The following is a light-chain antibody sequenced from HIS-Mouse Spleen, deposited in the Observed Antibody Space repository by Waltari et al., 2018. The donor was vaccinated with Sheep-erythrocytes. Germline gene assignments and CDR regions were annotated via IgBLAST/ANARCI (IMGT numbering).Light chain of an antibody. Sequence: EIVLTQSPGTLSLSPGERATLSCRASQSVSSSHLAWYQQKPGQAPRLLIYGSSSRATGMPDRFSGSGSGTDFTLTSSRLEPEDFAVYYCQQYGSSLRTFGQGTKVEIK. J-gene: IGKJ1*01. CDR2: GSS. CDR1: QSVSSSH. CDR3: QQYGSSLRT. V-gene: IGKV3-20*01.